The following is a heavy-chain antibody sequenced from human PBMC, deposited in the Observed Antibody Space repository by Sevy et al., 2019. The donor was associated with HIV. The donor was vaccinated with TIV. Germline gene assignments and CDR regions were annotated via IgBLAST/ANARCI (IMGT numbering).Heavy chain of an antibody. CDR1: GFTFSSYA. Sequence: GGSLRLSCAASGFTFSSYAMSWVRQAPGKGLEWVSAISGSGGSTYYADSVKGRFTISRDNSKNTLYLQMNSLRAEDTAVSYCAKGCYYFRSGYPQPLEYWGQGTLVTVSS. D-gene: IGHD3-3*01. CDR3: AKGCYYFRSGYPQPLEY. J-gene: IGHJ4*02. CDR2: ISGSGGST. V-gene: IGHV3-23*01.